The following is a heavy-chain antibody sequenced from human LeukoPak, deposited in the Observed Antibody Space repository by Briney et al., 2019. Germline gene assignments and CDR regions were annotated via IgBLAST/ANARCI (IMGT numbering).Heavy chain of an antibody. J-gene: IGHJ4*02. CDR3: AKYIPRRPIVVVPAAIGY. V-gene: IGHV3-30*18. Sequence: GRSLRPSCAASGFTFSSYGMHWVRQAPGKGLEWVAVISYDGSNKSYADSVRGRFTISKANSKNTPYLKMNTLRAEDTAVYYSAKYIPRRPIVVVPAAIGYSGQGALGTVSS. D-gene: IGHD2-2*01. CDR2: ISYDGSNK. CDR1: GFTFSSYG.